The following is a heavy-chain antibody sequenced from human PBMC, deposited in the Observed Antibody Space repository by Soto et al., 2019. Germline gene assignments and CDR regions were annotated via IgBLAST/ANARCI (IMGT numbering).Heavy chain of an antibody. V-gene: IGHV3-21*01. CDR1: GFTFSSYR. D-gene: IGHD6-19*01. Sequence: GGSLRLSCAASGFTFSSYRMNWVRQAPGKGLEWVSSISSSSYYIYYADSVKGRFTISRDNAKNSLYLQMNSLRAEDTAVYYCASDPTNLKYSSAWYPWFDPWGQGTLVTVSS. J-gene: IGHJ5*02. CDR2: ISSSSYYI. CDR3: ASDPTNLKYSSAWYPWFDP.